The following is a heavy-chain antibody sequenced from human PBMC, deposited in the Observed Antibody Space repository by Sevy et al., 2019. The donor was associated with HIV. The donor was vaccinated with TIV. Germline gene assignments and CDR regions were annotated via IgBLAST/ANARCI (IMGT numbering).Heavy chain of an antibody. CDR1: GFTFSSYG. V-gene: IGHV3-30*18. Sequence: GGSLRLSCAASGFTFSSYGMHWVRQAPGKGLEWVAVISYDGSNKYYADSVKGRFTISRDNSENTLYLQMNSLRAEDTAVYYCAKGAYGDYLQLFDYWGQGTLVTVSS. CDR3: AKGAYGDYLQLFDY. CDR2: ISYDGSNK. J-gene: IGHJ4*02. D-gene: IGHD4-17*01.